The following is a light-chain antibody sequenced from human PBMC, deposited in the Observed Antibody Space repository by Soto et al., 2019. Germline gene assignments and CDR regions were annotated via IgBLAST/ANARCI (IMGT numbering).Light chain of an antibody. CDR2: GNS. CDR3: QSYDSSLSGPSYV. Sequence: QSVLTQPPSVSGAPGQRVTISCTGSSSNIGAGYDVHWYQQLPGAAPKLPSYGNSNRPSGVPDRFSGSKSGTSASLAITGLQAEDEADYYCQSYDSSLSGPSYVFGTGTKLTVL. CDR1: SSNIGAGYD. J-gene: IGLJ1*01. V-gene: IGLV1-40*01.